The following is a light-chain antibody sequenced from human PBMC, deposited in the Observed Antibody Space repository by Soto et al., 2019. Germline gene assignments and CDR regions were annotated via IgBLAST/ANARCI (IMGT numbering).Light chain of an antibody. Sequence: DIVMTQSPDSLAVSLGERATINCKSSQSVLYSSNNKNYLAWYQQKPGQPPKLLIYWASTRESGVPDRFSGSGSGTDFTLTISSLQAEDVAVYYGQGYSTWTFGQVTKVEIK. CDR2: WAS. CDR3: QGYSTWT. J-gene: IGKJ1*01. V-gene: IGKV4-1*01. CDR1: QSVLYSSNNKNY.